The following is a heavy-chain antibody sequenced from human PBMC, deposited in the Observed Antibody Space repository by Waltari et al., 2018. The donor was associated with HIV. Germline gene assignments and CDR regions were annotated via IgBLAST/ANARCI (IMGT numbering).Heavy chain of an antibody. V-gene: IGHV3-33*01. CDR1: GFTVSTYG. CDR3: ARDVQGYCGGERCFYGMDV. CDR2: IWYDGSNT. D-gene: IGHD2-21*01. J-gene: IGHJ6*02. Sequence: QVQLVESGGGVVQPGRYLRLSCAAPGFTVSTYGMHWVRQAPGKGLEWVAVIWYDGSNTYYTDSVKGRFTISRDNSKNTLYLQMYSLRAEDTAVYYCARDVQGYCGGERCFYGMDVWGQGTTVTVSS.